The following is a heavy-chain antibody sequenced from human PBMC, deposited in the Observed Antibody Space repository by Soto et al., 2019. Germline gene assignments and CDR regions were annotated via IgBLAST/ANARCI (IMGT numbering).Heavy chain of an antibody. D-gene: IGHD5-18*01. V-gene: IGHV4-4*07. CDR2: IYTSGST. CDR1: GGSISNYY. CDR3: ARDVQSGYTYGYDWIDP. J-gene: IGHJ5*02. Sequence: PSEPLSLTCTVYGGSISNYYWNWIRQPAGKGLEWLGRIYTSGSTNYNPSLKSRVTMSVDTSKNQFSLKLSSVTAADTAVYYCARDVQSGYTYGYDWIDPWGQGALVTVSS.